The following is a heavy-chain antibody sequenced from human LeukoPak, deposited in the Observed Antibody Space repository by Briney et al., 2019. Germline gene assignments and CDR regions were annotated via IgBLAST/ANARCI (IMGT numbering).Heavy chain of an antibody. Sequence: PSETLSLTCTVSGGSISSYYWSWLRQPAGKGLEWIGRIYTSGSTNYNPSLKRRVTMSVDTSKNQFSLKLSSVTAADTAVYYCARDLSIAVAGFDYWGQGTLVTVSS. V-gene: IGHV4-4*07. CDR1: GGSISSYY. CDR2: IYTSGST. J-gene: IGHJ4*02. CDR3: ARDLSIAVAGFDY. D-gene: IGHD6-19*01.